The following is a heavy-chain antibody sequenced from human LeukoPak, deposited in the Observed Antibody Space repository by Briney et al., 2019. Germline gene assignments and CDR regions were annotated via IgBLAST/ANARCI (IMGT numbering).Heavy chain of an antibody. CDR3: ARERAYHDSSGWLAH. J-gene: IGHJ4*02. CDR2: ISSSGSTI. Sequence: GGSLRLSCAASGFTFSSYEMNWVRQAPGKGLEWISYISSSGSTIYYADSVKGRFTISRDNAKNSLYLQVNSLRAEDTAVYYCARERAYHDSSGWLAHWGQGTLIT. V-gene: IGHV3-48*03. CDR1: GFTFSSYE. D-gene: IGHD3-22*01.